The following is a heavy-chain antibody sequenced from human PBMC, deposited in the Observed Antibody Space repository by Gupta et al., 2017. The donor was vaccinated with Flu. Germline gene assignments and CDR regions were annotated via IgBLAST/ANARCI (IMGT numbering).Heavy chain of an antibody. D-gene: IGHD7-27*01. CDR1: GFTFSSSW. CDR3: TTNWGFDY. V-gene: IGHV3-74*01. Sequence: EVQLVESGGGLVQPGGSLRLSCAASGFTFSSSWMHWVRQVPGKGLVWVSRINSDWSSISYADSVKGRFTISRDNAKNTLYLQMNSLRAEDTSVYYCTTNWGFDYWGQGTLVTVSS. J-gene: IGHJ4*02. CDR2: INSDWSSI.